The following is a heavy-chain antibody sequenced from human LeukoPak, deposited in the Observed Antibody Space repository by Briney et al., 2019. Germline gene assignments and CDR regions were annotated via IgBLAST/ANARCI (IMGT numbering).Heavy chain of an antibody. Sequence: GGSLRLSCAASGFTFSSYAMSWVRQAPGKGLEWVSAISGGGGSTYYADSVKGRFTISRDNSKNTLYLQMNSLRAEDTAVYYCAKSGQPERYCSSTSCYPNWFDPWGQGTLVTVSS. CDR3: AKSGQPERYCSSTSCYPNWFDP. J-gene: IGHJ5*02. V-gene: IGHV3-23*01. CDR1: GFTFSSYA. D-gene: IGHD2-2*01. CDR2: ISGGGGST.